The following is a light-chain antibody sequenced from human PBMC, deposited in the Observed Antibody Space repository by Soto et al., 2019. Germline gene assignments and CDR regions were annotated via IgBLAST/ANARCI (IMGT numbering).Light chain of an antibody. J-gene: IGLJ2*01. V-gene: IGLV2-23*01. CDR1: SSDVGSYKF. CDR3: CSYAGSSTLV. CDR2: EGS. Sequence: QSVLTQPASVSGSPGQSITISCPGTSSDVGSYKFVSWYQQHPGKAPKLMIYEGSKRPSGVSNRFSGSKSGNTASLTISGLQAEDEADYYCCSYAGSSTLVFGGGTKLIVL.